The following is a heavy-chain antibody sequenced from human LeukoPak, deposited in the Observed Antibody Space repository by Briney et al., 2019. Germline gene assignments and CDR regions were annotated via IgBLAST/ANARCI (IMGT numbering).Heavy chain of an antibody. Sequence: ASVKVSCKASGYTFTTYAMNWVRQAPGQGLEWMGWINTNTGNPTYAQGFTGRFVFSLDTSVSTAYLRISSLKAEDTAVYYCARDGSYSPRCWFDPWGQGTLVTVSS. CDR2: INTNTGNP. CDR3: ARDGSYSPRCWFDP. V-gene: IGHV7-4-1*02. CDR1: GYTFTTYA. D-gene: IGHD1-26*01. J-gene: IGHJ5*02.